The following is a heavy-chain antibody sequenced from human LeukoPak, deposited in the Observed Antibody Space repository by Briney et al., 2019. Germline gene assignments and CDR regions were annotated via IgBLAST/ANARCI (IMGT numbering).Heavy chain of an antibody. CDR3: ARGLGSGSYSV. V-gene: IGHV1-69*13. D-gene: IGHD3-10*02. CDR1: GGTFSSYA. CDR2: LIPIFGTA. J-gene: IGHJ4*02. Sequence: ASVKVSCKASGGTFSSYAISWVRQAPGQGLEWMGGLIPIFGTANYAPPFQGRGTITADESTSTAYMELRSLRPEGTAVYYGARGLGSGSYSVWGQGTVVSVSS.